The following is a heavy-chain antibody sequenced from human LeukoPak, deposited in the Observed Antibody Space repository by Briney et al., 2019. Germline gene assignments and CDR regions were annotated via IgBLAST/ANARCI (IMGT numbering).Heavy chain of an antibody. V-gene: IGHV4-59*05. Sequence: SETLSLTCTVSGGSISSYYWSWIRQPPGKELEWIGSIYYSGSSYYNPSLKSRVTISVDTSKNQFSLKLSSVTAADTAVYYCARLSWFGELLSFYFDYWGQGTLVTVSS. CDR2: IYYSGSS. D-gene: IGHD3-10*01. J-gene: IGHJ4*02. CDR1: GGSISSYY. CDR3: ARLSWFGELLSFYFDY.